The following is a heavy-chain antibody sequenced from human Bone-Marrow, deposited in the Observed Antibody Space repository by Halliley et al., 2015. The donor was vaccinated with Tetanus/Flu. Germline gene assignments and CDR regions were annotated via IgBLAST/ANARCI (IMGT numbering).Heavy chain of an antibody. Sequence: TLSLTCAVSGGSISNNNWWSWVRQPPGKGLEWIGEIFHSGDTNYNPSLKSRVTISIDKTKNEFSLNLRSVTAADTAVYYCATIAQKMAPYFAHWGQGTLVTVSS. V-gene: IGHV4-4*02. J-gene: IGHJ4*02. CDR1: GGSISNNNW. CDR2: IFHSGDT. CDR3: ATIAQKMAPYFAH.